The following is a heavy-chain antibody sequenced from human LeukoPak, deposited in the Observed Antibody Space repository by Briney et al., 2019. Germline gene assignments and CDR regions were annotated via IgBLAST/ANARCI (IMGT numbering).Heavy chain of an antibody. CDR2: IYYSGST. D-gene: IGHD2-2*01. CDR3: ARDPGYCRSTTCHGGAFDI. CDR1: GGSLSNGGYY. J-gene: IGHJ3*02. V-gene: IGHV4-31*03. Sequence: SETLSLTCTVSGGSLSNGGYYWSWIRQHPGKGPEWIGYIYYSGSTYYNPSLKSRVVISVDTSKNQFSLKLSSVTAADTAVYYCARDPGYCRSTTCHGGAFDIWGQGTMVTVSS.